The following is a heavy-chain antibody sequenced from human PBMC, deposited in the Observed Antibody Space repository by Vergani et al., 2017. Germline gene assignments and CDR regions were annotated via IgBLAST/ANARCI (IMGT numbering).Heavy chain of an antibody. CDR2: IYYSGST. D-gene: IGHD3-10*01. V-gene: IGHV4-31*03. CDR3: ARDGRFGEPRGNNWFAP. J-gene: IGHJ5*02. CDR1: GGSISSGGYY. Sequence: QVQLQESGPGLVKPSQTLSLTCTVPGGSISSGGYYWSWIRQHPGKGLEWIGYIYYSGSTYYNPSLTRRVTISVDTSKNQFSLKLSSVTAADTAVYYCARDGRFGEPRGNNWFAPWSQGTLVTVSS.